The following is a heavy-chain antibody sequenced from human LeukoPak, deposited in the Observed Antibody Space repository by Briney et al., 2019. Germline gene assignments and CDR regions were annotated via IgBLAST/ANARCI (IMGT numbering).Heavy chain of an antibody. CDR2: NNSDGSST. D-gene: IGHD3-22*01. CDR3: ARDGLRITMIVVVTPLDY. Sequence: GGSLRLSCAASGFTFSSYWMHWVRQAPGKGLVWVSRNNSDGSSTSYADSVKGRFTISRDNAKNTLYLQMNSLRAEDTAVYYCARDGLRITMIVVVTPLDYWGQGTLVTVSS. V-gene: IGHV3-74*01. CDR1: GFTFSSYW. J-gene: IGHJ4*02.